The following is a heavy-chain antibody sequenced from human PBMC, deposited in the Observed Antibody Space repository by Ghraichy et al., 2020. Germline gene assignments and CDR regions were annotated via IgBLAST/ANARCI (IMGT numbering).Heavy chain of an antibody. CDR3: AKVVKGYCSSTSCYLSRYYYYYMDV. CDR2: ISGSGGST. CDR1: GFTFSSYA. J-gene: IGHJ6*03. Sequence: GGSLRLSCAASGFTFSSYAMSWVRQAPGKGLEWVSAISGSGGSTYYADSVKGRFTISRDNSKNTLYLQMNSLRAEDTAVYYCAKVVKGYCSSTSCYLSRYYYYYMDVWGKGTTVTVSS. V-gene: IGHV3-23*01. D-gene: IGHD2-2*01.